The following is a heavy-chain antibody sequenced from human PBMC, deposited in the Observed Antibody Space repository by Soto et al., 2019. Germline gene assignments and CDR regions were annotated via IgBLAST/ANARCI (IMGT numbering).Heavy chain of an antibody. V-gene: IGHV3-33*01. CDR1: GFTFSSYG. J-gene: IGHJ4*02. Sequence: QVQLVESGGGVVQPGRSLRLSCAASGFTFSSYGMHWVRQAPGKGLEWVAVIWYDGSNKYYADSVKGRFTSSRDNSKNTLYLQINSLRAEDMAVYYCARDDDCSSTSCYPPLDYWGQGTLVTVSS. CDR2: IWYDGSNK. CDR3: ARDDDCSSTSCYPPLDY. D-gene: IGHD2-2*01.